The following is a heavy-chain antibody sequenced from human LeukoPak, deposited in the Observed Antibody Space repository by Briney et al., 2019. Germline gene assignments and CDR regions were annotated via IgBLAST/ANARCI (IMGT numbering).Heavy chain of an antibody. J-gene: IGHJ4*02. Sequence: GGSLRLSCAASGFTFSSYAMSWVRQAPGKGLEWVANIKEDGSEDNYVDSAKGRFTISRDNARNSLYLQMNSLRDEDTAVYFCARTLAARDTSAYIDYWGQGTLVTVSS. CDR3: ARTLAARDTSAYIDY. CDR1: GFTFSSYA. CDR2: IKEDGSED. D-gene: IGHD3-22*01. V-gene: IGHV3-7*01.